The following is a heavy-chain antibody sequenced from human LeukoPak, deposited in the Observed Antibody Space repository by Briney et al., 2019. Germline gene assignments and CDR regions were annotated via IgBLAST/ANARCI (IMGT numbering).Heavy chain of an antibody. V-gene: IGHV3-23*01. CDR2: ISGSGGST. J-gene: IGHJ3*02. Sequence: GGSLRLSCAASGFTFSSYAMSWVRQAPGKGLEWVSAISGSGGSTYYADSVKGRFTISRDNSKNTLYLQMNSLRAEDTAVYYCAKDRGGYYDSSGPSFDIWGQGTMVTVSS. D-gene: IGHD3-22*01. CDR1: GFTFSSYA. CDR3: AKDRGGYYDSSGPSFDI.